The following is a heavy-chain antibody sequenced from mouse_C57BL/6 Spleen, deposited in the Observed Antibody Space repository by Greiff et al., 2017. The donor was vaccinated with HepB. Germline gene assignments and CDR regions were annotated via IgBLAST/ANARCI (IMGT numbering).Heavy chain of an antibody. V-gene: IGHV1-64*01. D-gene: IGHD1-1*01. CDR1: GYTFTSYW. J-gene: IGHJ2*01. CDR2: IHPNSGST. CDR3: ARGGYGSLFDY. Sequence: VQLQQSGAELVKPGASVKLSCKASGYTFTSYWMHWVKQRPGQGLEWIGMIHPNSGSTNYNEKFKSKATLTVDKSSSTAYMQLSSLTSEDSAVYYCARGGYGSLFDYWGQGTTLTVSS.